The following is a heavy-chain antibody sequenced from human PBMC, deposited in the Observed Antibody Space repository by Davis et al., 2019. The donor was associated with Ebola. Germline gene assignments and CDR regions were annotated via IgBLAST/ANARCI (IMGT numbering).Heavy chain of an antibody. CDR3: VKDLFWWSAADV. CDR2: IGSDTAT. Sequence: PGGSLRLSCAASGVTLSSCAMSWVRKSPGEGLEWVSGIGSDTATHYADSVRGRFTISRDDSKNTLFLQMDSLRAEDTAVYYCVKDLFWWSAADVWGQGTTVTVSS. D-gene: IGHD2-8*02. CDR1: GVTLSSCA. V-gene: IGHV3-23*01. J-gene: IGHJ6*02.